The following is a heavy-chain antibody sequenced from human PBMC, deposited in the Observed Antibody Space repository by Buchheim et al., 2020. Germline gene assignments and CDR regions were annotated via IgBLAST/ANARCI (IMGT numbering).Heavy chain of an antibody. CDR1: GFTFSSYG. V-gene: IGHV3-33*01. Sequence: QVQLVESGGGVVQPGRSLRLSCAASGFTFSSYGMHWVRQAPGKGLEWVAVIWYDGSNKYYADSVKGRFTISRDNSKNTLYLQMNSLRAKDTAVYYCARSPVSGVLTSLDYWGQGTL. D-gene: IGHD3-10*01. CDR2: IWYDGSNK. CDR3: ARSPVSGVLTSLDY. J-gene: IGHJ4*02.